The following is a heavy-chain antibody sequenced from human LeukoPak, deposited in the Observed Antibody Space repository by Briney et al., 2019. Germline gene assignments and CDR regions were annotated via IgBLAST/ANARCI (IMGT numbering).Heavy chain of an antibody. CDR2: ISYDGSNK. CDR1: GFTFSSYG. D-gene: IGHD1-1*01. V-gene: IGHV3-30*18. J-gene: IGHJ4*02. Sequence: YPGGSLRLSCAASGFTFSSYGMHWVRQAPGKGLEWVAVISYDGSNKYYADSVKGRFTISRDNSKNTLYLQMNSLRAEDTAVYYCAKGGIQGLLDYWGQGTLVTVSS. CDR3: AKGGIQGLLDY.